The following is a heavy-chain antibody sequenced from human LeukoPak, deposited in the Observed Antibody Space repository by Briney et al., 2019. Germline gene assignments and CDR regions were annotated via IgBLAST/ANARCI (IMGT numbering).Heavy chain of an antibody. D-gene: IGHD4-17*01. V-gene: IGHV3-9*01. J-gene: IGHJ4*02. Sequence: GGSLRLSCAASGFTFDDYAMHWVRQAPGKGLECVSGINWNSDNIGYADSVKGRFTISRDNAKNSLYLQMNSLRAEDTALYYCAKDWAATVRGTDYWGQGTLVTVSS. CDR2: INWNSDNI. CDR1: GFTFDDYA. CDR3: AKDWAATVRGTDY.